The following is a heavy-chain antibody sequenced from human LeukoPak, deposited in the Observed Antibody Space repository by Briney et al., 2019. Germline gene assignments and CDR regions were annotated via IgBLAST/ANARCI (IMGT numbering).Heavy chain of an antibody. CDR1: GGSFSGYY. Sequence: SETLSLTCAAYGGSFSGYYWSWIRQPPGKGLEWIGEINHSGSTNYNPSLKSRVTISVDTSKNQFSLKLSSVTAADTAVYYCARSITIFGVVIQRHYYYYMDVWGKGTTVTVFS. J-gene: IGHJ6*03. CDR2: INHSGST. V-gene: IGHV4-34*01. CDR3: ARSITIFGVVIQRHYYYYMDV. D-gene: IGHD3-3*01.